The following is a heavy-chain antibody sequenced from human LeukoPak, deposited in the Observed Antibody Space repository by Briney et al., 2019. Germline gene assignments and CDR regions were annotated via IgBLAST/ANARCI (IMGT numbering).Heavy chain of an antibody. V-gene: IGHV3-30*02. D-gene: IGHD3-22*01. CDR1: GFTFSSYG. CDR3: AKDSVYYDSSGYYRMFDL. Sequence: PGGSLRLSCAASGFTFSSYGMHWVRQAPGKGLEWVAFIRYDGSNKYYADSVKGRFTISRDNSKNTLYLQMNSLRAEDTAVYYCAKDSVYYDSSGYYRMFDLWGRGTLVTVSS. J-gene: IGHJ2*01. CDR2: IRYDGSNK.